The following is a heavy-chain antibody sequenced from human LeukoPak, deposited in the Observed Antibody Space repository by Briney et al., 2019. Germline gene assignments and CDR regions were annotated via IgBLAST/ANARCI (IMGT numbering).Heavy chain of an antibody. J-gene: IGHJ6*03. CDR1: GYTFTSYD. CDR3: ARARRTRAAAGFYYYYMDV. D-gene: IGHD6-13*01. Sequence: ASVKVSCKASGYTFTSYDINWVRQATGQGLEWMGWMNPNSGNTGYAQKFQGRVTMTRNTSISTAYMELSSLRSEDTAVYYCARARRTRAAAGFYYYYMDVWGKGTTVTISS. V-gene: IGHV1-8*01. CDR2: MNPNSGNT.